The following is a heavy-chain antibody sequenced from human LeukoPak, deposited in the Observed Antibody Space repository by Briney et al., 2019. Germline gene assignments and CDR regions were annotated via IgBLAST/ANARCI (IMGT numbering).Heavy chain of an antibody. D-gene: IGHD6-25*01. CDR2: LYYRGST. V-gene: IGHV4-39*01. J-gene: IGHJ5*02. Sequence: PTDTLSLTCTVSGGSISSRGYYWGWIRQPPGKGLEWIRHLYYRGSTYYNPSLKSRVTISVDTSMNQFSLKLSSVTAADTAVYNCARYSSAWFDPWGQGTLVTVS. CDR1: GGSISSRGYY. CDR3: ARYSSAWFDP.